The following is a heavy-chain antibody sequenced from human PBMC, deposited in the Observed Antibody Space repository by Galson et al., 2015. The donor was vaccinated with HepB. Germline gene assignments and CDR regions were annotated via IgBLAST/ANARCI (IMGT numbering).Heavy chain of an antibody. Sequence: SVKVSCKASGYSFSDFSIHWVRQAPGRRPEWLGWINGGNGNTKYSQNFQGRVTLTTDTSASTTYMQLSSLTSEDTAEYYCARDRAKYELDFWGQGTLVSVSS. D-gene: IGHD4/OR15-4a*01. CDR2: INGGNGNT. CDR3: ARDRAKYELDF. V-gene: IGHV1-3*01. J-gene: IGHJ4*02. CDR1: GYSFSDFS.